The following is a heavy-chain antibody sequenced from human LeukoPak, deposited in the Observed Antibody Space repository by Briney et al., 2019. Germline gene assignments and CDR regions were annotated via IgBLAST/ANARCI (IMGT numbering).Heavy chain of an antibody. CDR3: ARGAHYHDSSEGFDY. J-gene: IGHJ4*02. CDR1: GYTFTGYY. D-gene: IGHD3-22*01. Sequence: GASVKVSCKASGYTFTGYYMHWVRQAPGQGLEWMGWINPNSGGTNYAQKFQGRATMTRDTSISTAYMELSRLRSDDTAVYYCARGAHYHDSSEGFDYWGQGTLVSVFS. CDR2: INPNSGGT. V-gene: IGHV1-2*02.